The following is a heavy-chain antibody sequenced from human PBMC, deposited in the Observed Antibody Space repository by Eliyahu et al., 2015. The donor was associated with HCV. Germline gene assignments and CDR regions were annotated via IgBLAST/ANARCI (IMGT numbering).Heavy chain of an antibody. V-gene: IGHV3-11*05. Sequence: QVQLXESGXGLVKPGGSLRLXCATSVFTFXDYYMSWVRQAPGKGLGWIXYISQSGYETNYAESVKGRFTXSRDNAKNSLFLQMNGLRAEDTAFYYCARDSSGDFDYWGQGTLVSVSS. J-gene: IGHJ4*02. CDR3: ARDSSGDFDY. CDR2: ISQSGYET. D-gene: IGHD4-17*01. CDR1: VFTFXDYY.